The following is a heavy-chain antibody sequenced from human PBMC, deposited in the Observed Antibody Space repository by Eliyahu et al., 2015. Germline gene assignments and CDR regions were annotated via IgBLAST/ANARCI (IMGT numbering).Heavy chain of an antibody. CDR1: GFTFSSYS. D-gene: IGHD6-13*01. CDR2: ISSSSSYI. CDR3: AXSLGIPGAFDI. Sequence: EVQLVESGGGLVKPGGSLXXSCAASGFTFSSYSMNWVRQAPGKGLEWVXSISSSSSYIYYADSVKGRFTISRDNAKNSLYLQMNSLRAEDTAVYYCAXSLGIPGAFDIWGQGTMVTVSS. J-gene: IGHJ3*02. V-gene: IGHV3-21*01.